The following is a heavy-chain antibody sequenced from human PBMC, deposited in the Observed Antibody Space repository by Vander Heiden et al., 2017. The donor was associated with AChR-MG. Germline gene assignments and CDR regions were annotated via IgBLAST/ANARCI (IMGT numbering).Heavy chain of an antibody. Sequence: QVQLQQWGAGLLKPSEPLSLTCAVYGGSFSGYYWSWIRQPPGKGLEWIGEINHSGSTNYNPSLKSRVTISVDTSKNQFSLKLSSVTAADTAVYYCASGRRGFKASPGVRFDPWGQGTLVTVSS. CDR3: ASGRRGFKASPGVRFDP. CDR2: INHSGST. D-gene: IGHD3-22*01. J-gene: IGHJ5*02. CDR1: GGSFSGYY. V-gene: IGHV4-34*02.